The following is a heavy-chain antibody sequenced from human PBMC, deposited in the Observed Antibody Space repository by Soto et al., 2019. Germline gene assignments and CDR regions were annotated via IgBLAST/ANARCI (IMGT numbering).Heavy chain of an antibody. CDR2: ISGSGGGI. V-gene: IGHV3-23*01. CDR3: AKNPSLIVVEWFDP. CDR1: GFTVCNYG. J-gene: IGHJ5*02. D-gene: IGHD2-15*01. Sequence: GGSPRLCCTACGFTVCNYGMSGVRQEPGKGLEWVSSISGSGGGIYYADSVRGRFTISRDNSKNTLYLQMNDLRVEDTAVYYCAKNPSLIVVEWFDPWGQGTLVTVSS.